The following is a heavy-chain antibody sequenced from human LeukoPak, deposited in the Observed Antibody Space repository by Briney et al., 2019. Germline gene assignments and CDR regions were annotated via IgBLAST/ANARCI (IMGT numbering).Heavy chain of an antibody. CDR1: GYSFTSYW. J-gene: IGHJ4*02. D-gene: IGHD3-22*01. Sequence: GESLKISCQGSGYSFTSYWIGWVRQMPGKGLEWMGIIYPGDSDTRYSPSFQGQVTISADKSISTAYLQWSSLKASDTAMYYCGLRKDYYDSSGYYEGGIDYWGQGTLVTVSS. CDR3: GLRKDYYDSSGYYEGGIDY. V-gene: IGHV5-51*01. CDR2: IYPGDSDT.